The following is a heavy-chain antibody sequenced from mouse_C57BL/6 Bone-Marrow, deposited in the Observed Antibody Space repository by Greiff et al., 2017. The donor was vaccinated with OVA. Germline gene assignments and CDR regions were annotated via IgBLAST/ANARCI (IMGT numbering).Heavy chain of an antibody. V-gene: IGHV1-19*01. J-gene: IGHJ1*03. CDR2: INPYNGGT. CDR1: GYTFTDYY. CDR3: ARYYYGSSSLWYFDV. D-gene: IGHD1-1*01. Sequence: EVHLVESGPVLVKPGASVKMSCKASGYTFTDYYMNWVKQSHGKSLEWIGVINPYNGGTSYNQKFKGKATLTVDKSSSTAYMELNSLTSEDSAVYYCARYYYGSSSLWYFDVWGTGTTVTVSS.